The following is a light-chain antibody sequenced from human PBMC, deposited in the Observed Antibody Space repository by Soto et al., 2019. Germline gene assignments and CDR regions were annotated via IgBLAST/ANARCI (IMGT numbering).Light chain of an antibody. Sequence: DIQMTQSPSSLSASVGDRVTITCRASQSISNYLNWYQQKPGKVPNLLIYAVSSLRSGVPSRFSGSGSGTDFTLTISSLQPEDFATYYCQQSYSTARTFGQGTKLEIK. V-gene: IGKV1-39*01. CDR1: QSISNY. CDR3: QQSYSTART. J-gene: IGKJ2*01. CDR2: AVS.